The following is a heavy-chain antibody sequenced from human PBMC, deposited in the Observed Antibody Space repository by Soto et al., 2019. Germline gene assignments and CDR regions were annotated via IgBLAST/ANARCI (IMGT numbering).Heavy chain of an antibody. Sequence: PSETLSLTCDVSGGSISIGTDYWGWIRQPPGKGIEWIGNIYYSGSTNYNPSLKSRVTISVDTSKNQFSLKLSSVTAADTAVYYCARGSPLYIYCSGGSCRNNWFDPWGQGTLVTVSS. D-gene: IGHD2-15*01. CDR3: ARGSPLYIYCSGGSCRNNWFDP. CDR2: IYYSGST. V-gene: IGHV4-39*07. J-gene: IGHJ5*02. CDR1: GGSISIGTDY.